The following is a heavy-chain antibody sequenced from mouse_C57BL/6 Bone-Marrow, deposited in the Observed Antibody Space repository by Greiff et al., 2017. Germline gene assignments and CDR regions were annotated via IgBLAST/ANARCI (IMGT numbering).Heavy chain of an antibody. CDR3: ARHEQYYGSLYYYAMDY. CDR2: IWSDGST. J-gene: IGHJ4*01. D-gene: IGHD1-1*01. Sequence: VQLVESGPGLVAPSQSLSITCTVSGFSLTSYGVHWVRQPPGKGLEWLVVIWSDGSTTYNSALKSRLSISKDNSKSQFFLKMNSIQTDDTAMYYCARHEQYYGSLYYYAMDYWGQGTSVTVSS. V-gene: IGHV2-6-1*01. CDR1: GFSLTSYG.